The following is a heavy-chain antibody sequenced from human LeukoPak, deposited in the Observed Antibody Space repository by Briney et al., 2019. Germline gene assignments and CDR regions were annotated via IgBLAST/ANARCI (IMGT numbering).Heavy chain of an antibody. CDR3: ARGGEPAGFDI. V-gene: IGHV4-34*01. J-gene: IGHJ3*02. CDR2: INHSGST. CDR1: GGSFSGYY. D-gene: IGHD1-14*01. Sequence: PSETLSLTCAVYGGSFSGYYWSWIRQPPGKGLEWIGEINHSGSTNYNPSLKSRVTISVDTSKNQFSLKLSSVTAADTAVYYCARGGEPAGFDIWGQGTMVTVSS.